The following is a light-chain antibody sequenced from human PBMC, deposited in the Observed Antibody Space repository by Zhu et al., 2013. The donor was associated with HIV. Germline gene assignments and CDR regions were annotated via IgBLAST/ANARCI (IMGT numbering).Light chain of an antibody. J-gene: IGKJ3*01. CDR3: QHVNDNPA. CDR1: HDIGKY. V-gene: IGKV1-9*01. Sequence: DIQMTQSPSTLSASVGDRVTITCRASHDIGKYLAWYQQKPGKAPKLLIYAASTLQSGVPLRFGGSGSGTDFTLTISGLRPEDFATYFCQHVNDNPAFGPGTKVDV. CDR2: AAS.